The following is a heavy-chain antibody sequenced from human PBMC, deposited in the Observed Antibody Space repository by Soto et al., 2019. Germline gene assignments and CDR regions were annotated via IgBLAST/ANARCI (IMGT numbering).Heavy chain of an antibody. CDR2: ISFDGSNK. CDR1: GFTFSSYG. D-gene: IGHD1-26*01. J-gene: IGHJ4*02. CDR3: AKDGDSGSYCYFDY. V-gene: IGHV3-30*18. Sequence: QVQLVESGGGVVQPGGSLRLSCAASGFTFSSYGMHWVRQPPGKGLEWVALISFDGSNKYYADSVKGRFTISRDNSKNTLYLQMNSLRAEDTAVYYCAKDGDSGSYCYFDYWGQGTLVTGSS.